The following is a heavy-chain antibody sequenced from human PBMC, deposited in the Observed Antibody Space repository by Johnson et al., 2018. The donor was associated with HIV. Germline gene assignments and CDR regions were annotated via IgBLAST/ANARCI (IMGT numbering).Heavy chain of an antibody. J-gene: IGHJ3*02. CDR2: ISYDGSNK. CDR3: AKDLSRPTLNAFDI. D-gene: IGHD4-11*01. V-gene: IGHV3-30*18. Sequence: QMQLVESGGGVVQPGRSLRLSCAASGFTFSSYGMHWVRQAPGKGLEWVALISYDGSNKYYADSVKGRFTISSDNSKNTLYLQMNSLRAEDTAIYYCAKDLSRPTLNAFDIWGQGTMVTVSS. CDR1: GFTFSSYG.